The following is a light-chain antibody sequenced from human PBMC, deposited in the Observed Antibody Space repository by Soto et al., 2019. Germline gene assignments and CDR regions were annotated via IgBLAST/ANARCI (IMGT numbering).Light chain of an antibody. J-gene: IGLJ1*01. CDR2: GNS. CDR3: QSYDSSLSGYV. CDR1: SSNIGAGYE. Sequence: SVLTQPPSVSGAPGQRVTIXCXGSSSNIGAGYEVHWYQQLPGTAPKLLIYGNSNRPSGVPDRFSGSKSGTSASLAITGLQAEDEADYYCQSYDSSLSGYVFGTGTKLTVL. V-gene: IGLV1-40*01.